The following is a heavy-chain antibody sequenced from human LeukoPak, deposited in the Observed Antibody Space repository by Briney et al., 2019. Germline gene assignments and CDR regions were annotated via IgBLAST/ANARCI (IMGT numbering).Heavy chain of an antibody. Sequence: PGGSLRLSCAASGFTFSNAWMSWVRQAPGKGLEWVGRTRNKANSYTTEYAASVKGRFTISRDDSKNSLYLQMNSLKTEDTAVYYCASAGRAYYYDSSGYYPLGYWGQGTLVTVSS. CDR3: ASAGRAYYYDSSGYYPLGY. J-gene: IGHJ4*02. V-gene: IGHV3-72*01. CDR1: GFTFSNAW. CDR2: TRNKANSYTT. D-gene: IGHD3-22*01.